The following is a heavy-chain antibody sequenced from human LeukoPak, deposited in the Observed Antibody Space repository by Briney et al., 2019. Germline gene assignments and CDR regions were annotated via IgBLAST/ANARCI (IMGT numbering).Heavy chain of an antibody. J-gene: IGHJ1*01. CDR3: ASSIVVVTAGEYFQH. CDR1: GGSISSYY. Sequence: SETLSLTCTVSGGSISSYYWSWIRQPPGKGLEWIGYIYYSGSTNYNPSLKSRVTISVDTSKNQFSLKLSSVTAADTAVYYCASSIVVVTAGEYFQHWGQGTLVTASS. CDR2: IYYSGST. V-gene: IGHV4-59*01. D-gene: IGHD2-21*02.